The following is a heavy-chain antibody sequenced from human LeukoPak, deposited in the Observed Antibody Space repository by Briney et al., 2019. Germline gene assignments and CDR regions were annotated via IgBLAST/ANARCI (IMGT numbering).Heavy chain of an antibody. CDR1: GGSISSGDYF. CDR3: ARDQRYYDSSGSQAFDI. CDR2: IHYTGRT. D-gene: IGHD3-22*01. V-gene: IGHV4-30-4*01. Sequence: SETLSLTCNVSGGSISSGDYFWNWIRQPPGKGLEWLGYIHYTGRTYYNPSLQSRVTVSVDTSKNQFSLKLSSVTAADTAVYYCARDQRYYDSSGSQAFDIWGQGTMVTVSS. J-gene: IGHJ3*02.